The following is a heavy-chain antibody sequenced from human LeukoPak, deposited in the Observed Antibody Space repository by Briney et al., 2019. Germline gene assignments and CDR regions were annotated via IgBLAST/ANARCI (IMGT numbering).Heavy chain of an antibody. Sequence: SETLSLTCTVSGYSISIGYYWGWIRQAPGEGLEWIGSTYYSGSVNNNPSLQSRVTISVDTSRNQFSLKLTSVTAVDTAVYYCARRVATSGNFFDYWGPGTLVTVS. J-gene: IGHJ4*02. CDR1: GYSISIGYY. CDR3: ARRVATSGNFFDY. D-gene: IGHD3-3*01. CDR2: TYYSGSV. V-gene: IGHV4-38-2*02.